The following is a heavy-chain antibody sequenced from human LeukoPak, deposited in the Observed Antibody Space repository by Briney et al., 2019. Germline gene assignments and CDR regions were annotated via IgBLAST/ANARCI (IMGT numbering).Heavy chain of an antibody. CDR3: AKDHGDHYFDY. J-gene: IGHJ4*02. D-gene: IGHD4-17*01. CDR2: ISYDGSNK. CDR1: GFTFSSYG. V-gene: IGHV3-30*18. Sequence: GGSLRLSCAASGFTFSSYGMHWVRQAPGKGLEWVAVISYDGSNKYYADSVKGRFTISRDNSKNTLYLQMNSLRAEDTAVYYCAKDHGDHYFDYWGQGTLVTVSS.